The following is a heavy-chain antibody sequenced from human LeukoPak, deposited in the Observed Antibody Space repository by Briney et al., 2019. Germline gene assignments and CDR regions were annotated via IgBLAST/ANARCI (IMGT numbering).Heavy chain of an antibody. V-gene: IGHV3-73*01. CDR3: AKDRTMIVVGGIDY. CDR1: GFTFSGSA. J-gene: IGHJ4*02. D-gene: IGHD3-22*01. Sequence: PGGSLKLSCAASGFTFSGSAMHWVRQASGKGLEWVGRIRSKANSYATAYAASVKGRFTISRDDSKNTAYLQMNSLRAEDTALYYCAKDRTMIVVGGIDYWGQGTLVTVSS. CDR2: IRSKANSYAT.